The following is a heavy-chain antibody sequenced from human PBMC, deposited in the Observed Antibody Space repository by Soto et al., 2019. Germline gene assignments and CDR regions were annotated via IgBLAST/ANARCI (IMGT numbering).Heavy chain of an antibody. CDR3: AVIKDCRRTDFYLASFDP. CDR1: GLSLSNGRLG. V-gene: IGHV2-26*01. J-gene: IGHJ5*02. Sequence: QVTLKEAGPVLVKPTETLTLTCTVSGLSLSNGRLGVSWIRQPPGKALEWLAHIFSNDDKSYSTSLKSRLTISKDTSRSQVVLTMTNMDPVDSAPSYCAVIKDCRRTDFYLASFDPWGPGTLVTVAA. D-gene: IGHD2-2*01. CDR2: IFSNDDK.